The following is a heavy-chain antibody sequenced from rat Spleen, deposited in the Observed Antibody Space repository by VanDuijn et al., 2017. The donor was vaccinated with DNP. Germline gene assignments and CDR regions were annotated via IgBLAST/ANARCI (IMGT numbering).Heavy chain of an antibody. Sequence: EVQLVESGGGLVQPGRSMKLSCAASGFIFSNYWMTWIRQAPGKGLEWVATINWDGNSTHYRDSVKGRFTISRDNAKNTQYLQMDSLRSEDTATYYCARGENNYIYWYFDFWGPGTMVTVSS. CDR2: INWDGNST. V-gene: IGHV5-29*01. CDR1: GFIFSNYW. J-gene: IGHJ1*01. D-gene: IGHD1-10*01. CDR3: ARGENNYIYWYFDF.